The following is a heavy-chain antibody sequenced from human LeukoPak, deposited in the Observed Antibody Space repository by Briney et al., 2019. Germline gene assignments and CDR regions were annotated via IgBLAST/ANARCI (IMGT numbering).Heavy chain of an antibody. CDR2: ISAYNGNT. V-gene: IGHV1-18*01. CDR1: GYTFTSYG. D-gene: IGHD5-18*01. Sequence: ASVKVSCKASGYTFTSYGISWVRQAPGQGLEWMGWISAYNGNTNNAQKLQGRVTMTTDTSTSTAYMELRSLRSDDTAVYYCARTTEGGYTYNYFYYYYMDVWGKGTTVTISS. CDR3: ARTTEGGYTYNYFYYYYMDV. J-gene: IGHJ6*03.